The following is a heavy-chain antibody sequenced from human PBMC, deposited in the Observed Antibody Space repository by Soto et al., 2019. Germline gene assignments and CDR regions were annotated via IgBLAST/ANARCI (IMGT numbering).Heavy chain of an antibody. CDR2: ISNSGDTI. CDR1: GFTFSYYT. Sequence: EVQLLESGGGLVQPGGSLRLSCVASGFTFSYYTMSWFRQAPGKWLEWVSGISNSGDTIYYADSVKGRFTISRDNFKYKMFLQMNSLSADDAAVYYCAVPVPAPTHYDYYEMDVRGQGTRVTVSS. V-gene: IGHV3-23*01. J-gene: IGHJ6*02. CDR3: AVPVPAPTHYDYYEMDV. D-gene: IGHD2-2*01.